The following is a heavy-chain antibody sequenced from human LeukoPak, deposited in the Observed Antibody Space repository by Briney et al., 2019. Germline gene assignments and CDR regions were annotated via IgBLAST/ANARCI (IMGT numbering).Heavy chain of an antibody. V-gene: IGHV4-39*01. D-gene: IGHD1-1*01. J-gene: IGHJ4*02. Sequence: PSETLSLTCTVSGGSIDRSSYYWGWIRQPPGKGLEWIGSVFYTGNTSYNPSLRSRVTLSVDTSKNQFSLKLNSVTAADTAVYYCSKRTGLGYWGQGILVTVTS. CDR2: VFYTGNT. CDR3: SKRTGLGY. CDR1: GGSIDRSSYY.